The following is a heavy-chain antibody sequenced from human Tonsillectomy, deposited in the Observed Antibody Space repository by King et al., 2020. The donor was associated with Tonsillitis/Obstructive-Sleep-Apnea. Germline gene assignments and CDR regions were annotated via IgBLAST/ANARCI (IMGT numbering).Heavy chain of an antibody. V-gene: IGHV4-34*01. CDR3: ARVSYDILTGYSIDY. D-gene: IGHD3-9*01. CDR1: GGSFSGYY. Sequence: VQLQQWGAGLLKPSETLSLTCAVYGGSFSGYYWSWIRQPPGKGLEWIGEINHSGSTNYNPSLKSRVTISVDTSKNQFSLKLSSVTAADTAVYYCARVSYDILTGYSIDYWGQGTLVTVSS. CDR2: INHSGST. J-gene: IGHJ4*02.